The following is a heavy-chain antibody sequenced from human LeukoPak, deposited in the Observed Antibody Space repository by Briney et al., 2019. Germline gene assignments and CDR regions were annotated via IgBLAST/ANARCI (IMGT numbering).Heavy chain of an antibody. J-gene: IGHJ3*02. V-gene: IGHV1-18*01. CDR1: GYTFTSYG. CDR3: ARSYYPNAFDI. D-gene: IGHD3-22*01. CDR2: MSAYNGNT. Sequence: ASVKVSCKTSGYTFTSYGISWVRHAPGQGLEWMGWMSAYNGNTNYAQKLQGRVTMTTDTSTSTAYMELRSLRSDETVVYYCARSYYPNAFDIWGQGTMVTVSS.